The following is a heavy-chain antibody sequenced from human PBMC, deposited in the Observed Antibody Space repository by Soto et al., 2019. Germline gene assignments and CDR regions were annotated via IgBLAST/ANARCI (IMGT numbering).Heavy chain of an antibody. V-gene: IGHV1-2*04. CDR1: GYTFTGYY. CDR2: INPNSGGT. Sequence: GASVKVSCKASGYTFTGYYMHWVRQAPGQGLEWMGWINPNSGGTNYAQKFQGWVTMTRDTSISTAYMELSRLRSDDTAVYYCARQGGPALRYFDWLHFDYWGQGTLVTVSS. CDR3: ARQGGPALRYFDWLHFDY. D-gene: IGHD3-9*01. J-gene: IGHJ4*02.